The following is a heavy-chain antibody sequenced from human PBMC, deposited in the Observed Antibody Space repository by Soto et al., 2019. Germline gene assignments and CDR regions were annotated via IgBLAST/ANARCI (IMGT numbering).Heavy chain of an antibody. D-gene: IGHD2-2*01. CDR3: TRGDYQYAIDY. CDR1: GDSMTSGDYS. J-gene: IGHJ4*02. CDR2: IYRTGNT. Sequence: QLQLQESGSRLVKSSQTLSLTCTVSGDSMTSGDYSWCWIRQPPGKVLEWLGYIYRTGNTHYSPSLKIRVSISQDRSKNQFSLELTSVTAADTAVYYCTRGDYQYAIDYWGQGTRVTVSS. V-gene: IGHV4-30-2*01.